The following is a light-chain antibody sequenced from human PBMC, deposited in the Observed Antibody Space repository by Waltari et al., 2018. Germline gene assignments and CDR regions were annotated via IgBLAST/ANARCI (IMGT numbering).Light chain of an antibody. CDR3: ISYAGNNKYV. J-gene: IGLJ1*01. CDR2: EVT. V-gene: IGLV2-8*01. Sequence: QSALTQPPSASGSPGQSVTISCTGTSSDVGAYNYVSWYQPYPDKAPKRMMYEVTKLPSGVPDLCSGSKSGNTASLTVSGLQAEDEADYYCISYAGNNKYVLGAGTKVTVL. CDR1: SSDVGAYNY.